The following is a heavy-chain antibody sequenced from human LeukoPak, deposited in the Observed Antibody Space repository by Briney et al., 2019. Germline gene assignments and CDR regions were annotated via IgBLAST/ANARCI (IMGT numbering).Heavy chain of an antibody. CDR1: GFTFSSYA. CDR2: ISGSGGST. D-gene: IGHD3-9*01. CDR3: ARDRSGYNIRTGVGWFDP. Sequence: GGSLRLSCAASGFTFSSYAMSWVRQAPGKGLEWVSAISGSGGSTFYADSVKGRFTISRDNSKNTLYLQMNSLRTEDTAIYYCARDRSGYNIRTGVGWFDPWGQGTLVTVSS. V-gene: IGHV3-23*01. J-gene: IGHJ5*02.